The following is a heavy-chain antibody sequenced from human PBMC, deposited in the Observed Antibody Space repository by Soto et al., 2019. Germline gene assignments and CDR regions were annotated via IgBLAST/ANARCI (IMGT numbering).Heavy chain of an antibody. CDR1: GFTFINYA. CDR3: ARKVVGSTSRPDYWYFDL. Sequence: VQLLESGGDSVQPGGSVRLSCVGSGFTFINYAMNWVRQAPGKGLEWVSTISGGGDATFFADSVRGRFTFSRDNSKNTVTLQMNSLGVDDTAVYYCARKVVGSTSRPDYWYFDLWGRGTLVTVSS. V-gene: IGHV3-23*01. J-gene: IGHJ2*01. D-gene: IGHD2-21*01. CDR2: ISGGGDAT.